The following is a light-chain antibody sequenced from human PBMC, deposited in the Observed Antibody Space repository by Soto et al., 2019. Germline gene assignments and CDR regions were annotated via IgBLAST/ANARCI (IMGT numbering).Light chain of an antibody. CDR3: QQYNKWPPIT. Sequence: EILMTQSPATLSVSPGERATLSCRASQSVSSNLAWYQQKPGQAPRLLIHGSSTRATGIPARFSGSGSGTEFTLTISRLQSEDFAVYYCQQYNKWPPITFGQGTRLEIK. CDR1: QSVSSN. J-gene: IGKJ5*01. CDR2: GSS. V-gene: IGKV3D-15*01.